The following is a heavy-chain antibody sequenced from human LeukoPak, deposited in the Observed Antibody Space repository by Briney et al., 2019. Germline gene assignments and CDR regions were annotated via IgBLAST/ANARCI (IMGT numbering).Heavy chain of an antibody. D-gene: IGHD3-10*01. V-gene: IGHV4-30-2*01. CDR1: GGSISSGGYY. CDR3: ARGGRYYYSSGRHYNWFDP. CDR2: INHSGST. J-gene: IGHJ5*02. Sequence: SQTLSLTCTVSGGSISSGGYYWSWIRQPPGKGLEWIGEINHSGSTNYNPSLKSRVTISVDTSKNQFSLKLSSVTAADTAVYYCARGGRYYYSSGRHYNWFDPWGQGTLVTVSS.